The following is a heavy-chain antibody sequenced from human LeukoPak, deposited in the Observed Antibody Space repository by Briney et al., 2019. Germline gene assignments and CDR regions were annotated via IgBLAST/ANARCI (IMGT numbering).Heavy chain of an antibody. CDR2: ISGSGGST. J-gene: IGHJ3*02. CDR1: GFTFSSYA. V-gene: IGHV3-23*01. D-gene: IGHD3-10*01. Sequence: GGSLRLSCAASGFTFSSYAMSWVRQAPGKGLEWVSAISGSGGSTYYADSVKGRFTIYRDNSKNSLYLQMNSLRAEDTAVYYCAKVGEGLFDIWGQGTMVTVSS. CDR3: AKVGEGLFDI.